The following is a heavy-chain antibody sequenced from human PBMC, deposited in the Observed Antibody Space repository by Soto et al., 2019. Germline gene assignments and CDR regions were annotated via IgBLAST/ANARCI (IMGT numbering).Heavy chain of an antibody. CDR3: AKDLLRGPVKMATIEAEYFQH. CDR2: ISGSGGST. CDR1: GFTFSSYA. J-gene: IGHJ1*01. V-gene: IGHV3-23*01. Sequence: HPGGSLSLSCAASGFTFSSYAMSWVRQAPGKGLEWVSAISGSGGSTYYADSVKGRFTISRDNSKNTLYLQMNSLRAEDTAVYYCAKDLLRGPVKMATIEAEYFQHWGQGTLVTVSS. D-gene: IGHD5-12*01.